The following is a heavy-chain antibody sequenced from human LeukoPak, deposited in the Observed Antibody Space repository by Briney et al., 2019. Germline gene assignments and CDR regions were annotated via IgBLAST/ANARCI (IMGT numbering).Heavy chain of an antibody. D-gene: IGHD2-2*01. Sequence: PSETLSLTCTVSGGSISNYYWSWIRQPAGKGLEWIGRSYSTGSTNYNPSLKSRVTMSIDTSKNQFSLKLSSVTAADTAIYYCARANCSSSTCGFAGAFGIWGRGTMVTASS. CDR2: SYSTGST. J-gene: IGHJ3*02. CDR1: GGSISNYY. V-gene: IGHV4-4*07. CDR3: ARANCSSSTCGFAGAFGI.